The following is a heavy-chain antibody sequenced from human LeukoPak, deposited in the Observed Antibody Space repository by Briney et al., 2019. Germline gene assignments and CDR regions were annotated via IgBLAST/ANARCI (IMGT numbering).Heavy chain of an antibody. CDR1: GFTFSSYW. CDR2: INDKGVDK. Sequence: GGSLRLSCVASGFTFSSYWMTWVRQAPGKGLEWVAFINDKGVDKNYADSVKGRFTISRDNSKNTLVLQMNSLRSEDTAVYFCARDNRDWAFDYWGQGTLVTVSS. V-gene: IGHV3-30*02. CDR3: ARDNRDWAFDY. D-gene: IGHD2-21*02. J-gene: IGHJ4*02.